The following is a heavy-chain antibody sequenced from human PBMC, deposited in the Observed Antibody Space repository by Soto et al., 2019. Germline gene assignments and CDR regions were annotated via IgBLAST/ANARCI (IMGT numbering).Heavy chain of an antibody. Sequence: QVHLVRSGAEVKKPGASVKVSCKGSGYGFTTYGITWVRQAPGQGLEWMAWISAHNGNTNYAQKVQDRVTVTRDTSTSTAYMELRSLRYDDTAVYYCARGRYGDYWGQGALVTVSS. CDR3: ARGRYGDY. CDR1: GYGFTTYG. CDR2: ISAHNGNT. V-gene: IGHV1-18*01. D-gene: IGHD1-1*01. J-gene: IGHJ4*02.